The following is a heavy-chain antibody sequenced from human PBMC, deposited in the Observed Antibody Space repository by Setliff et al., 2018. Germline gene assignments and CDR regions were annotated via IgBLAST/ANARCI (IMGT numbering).Heavy chain of an antibody. CDR2: INPNSGGT. CDR1: GYTFTGYY. Sequence: ASVKVSCKASGYTFTGYYMHWVRQAPGQGLEWMGRINPNSGGTNYAQKFQGRVTMTRDTSISTAYMELSRLRSDDTAVYYCARGPFWEWLLYYDYWGQGTLVTVSS. CDR3: ARGPFWEWLLYYDY. D-gene: IGHD3-3*01. V-gene: IGHV1-2*06. J-gene: IGHJ4*02.